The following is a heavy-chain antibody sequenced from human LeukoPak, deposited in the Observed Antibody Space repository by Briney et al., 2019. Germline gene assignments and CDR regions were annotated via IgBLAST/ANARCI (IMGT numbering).Heavy chain of an antibody. J-gene: IGHJ3*02. Sequence: GGSLRLSCAGSGFTLSSNWMHWVRQGPGKGLVCVSRIYSDGSRTNYADSVKGRFTISGDNAKNTLYLQMNSLRAEDTAVYYCARSGRGGAFDIWGQGTMVTVSS. D-gene: IGHD1-26*01. CDR3: ARSGRGGAFDI. CDR1: GFTLSSNW. CDR2: IYSDGSRT. V-gene: IGHV3-74*01.